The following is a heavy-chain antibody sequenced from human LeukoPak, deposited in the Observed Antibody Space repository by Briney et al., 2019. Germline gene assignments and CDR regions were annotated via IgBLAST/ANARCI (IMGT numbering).Heavy chain of an antibody. D-gene: IGHD5-18*01. J-gene: IGHJ4*02. CDR3: AGRTYTSMV. V-gene: IGHV3-48*03. Sequence: GGSLRLSCVASGFTFSGYEMNWVRRAPGKGLEWVSYISSSGRTIYYVDSVKGRFAISRDNADNSLFLQMNSLRAEDTAVYYCAGRTYTSMVWGQGTLVTVSS. CDR2: ISSSGRTI. CDR1: GFTFSGYE.